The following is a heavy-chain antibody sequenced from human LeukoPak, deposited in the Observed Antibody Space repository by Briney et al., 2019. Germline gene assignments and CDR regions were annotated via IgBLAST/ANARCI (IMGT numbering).Heavy chain of an antibody. D-gene: IGHD3-16*01. CDR2: IYYSGTT. J-gene: IGHJ5*02. Sequence: SETLSLTCTVSGGSVSSGSYYWSWIRQPPGKGLEWIGYIYYSGTTNYNPSLKSRVTISVDTSKNQCSLTPTAVTAADTAVSYCARDLLFGELGHWGQGTLVTVSS. V-gene: IGHV4-61*01. CDR1: GGSVSSGSYY. CDR3: ARDLLFGELGH.